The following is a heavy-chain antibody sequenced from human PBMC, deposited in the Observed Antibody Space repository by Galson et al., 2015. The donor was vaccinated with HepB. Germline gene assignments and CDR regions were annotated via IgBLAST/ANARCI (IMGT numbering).Heavy chain of an antibody. D-gene: IGHD2-2*01. CDR1: GYTFTSYD. J-gene: IGHJ5*02. Sequence: SVKVSCKASGYTFTSYDINWVRQATGQGLEWMGWMNPNSGNTGYAQKFQGRVTMTRNTSISTAYMELSSLRSEDTAVYYCARGLGGTYCSSTSCYWASILGKNNWFDPWGQGTLVTVSS. CDR2: MNPNSGNT. V-gene: IGHV1-8*01. CDR3: ARGLGGTYCSSTSCYWASILGKNNWFDP.